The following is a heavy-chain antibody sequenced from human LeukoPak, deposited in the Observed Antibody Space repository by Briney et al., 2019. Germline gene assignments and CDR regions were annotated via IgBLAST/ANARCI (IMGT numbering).Heavy chain of an antibody. V-gene: IGHV1-2*02. D-gene: IGHD3-3*01. J-gene: IGHJ6*03. CDR2: INPNSGGT. CDR1: GYTFTVYY. CDR3: ARDSPPDYDFWSGYSGANYMDV. Sequence: AASVKVSCKASGYTFTVYYMHWVRQAPGQGLEWMGWINPNSGGTNYAQKFQGRVTMTRDTSISTAYMELSRLRSDDTAVYYCARDSPPDYDFWSGYSGANYMDVWGKGTTVTVSS.